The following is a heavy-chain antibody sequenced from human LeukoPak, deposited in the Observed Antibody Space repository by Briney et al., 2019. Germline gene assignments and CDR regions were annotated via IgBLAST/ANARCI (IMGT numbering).Heavy chain of an antibody. Sequence: GRSLRLSCTASGFLFSAYGMHWVRQAPGKGLEWVAVIWYNGTNKYYADSVKGRFTISRDNSKNTLHLQMNSLRVEDTAVYYCARDRRGFSYGYWGFDYWGQGTLVTVSS. CDR2: IWYNGTNK. V-gene: IGHV3-33*01. J-gene: IGHJ4*02. D-gene: IGHD5-18*01. CDR3: ARDRRGFSYGYWGFDY. CDR1: GFLFSAYG.